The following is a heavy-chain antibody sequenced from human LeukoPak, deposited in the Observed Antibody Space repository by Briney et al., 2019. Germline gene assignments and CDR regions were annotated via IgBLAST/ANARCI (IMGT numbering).Heavy chain of an antibody. CDR1: RYTFTSYD. CDR2: MNPNSGNT. Sequence: ASVTVSCKASRYTFTSYDINWVRQATGPGLEWMGWMNPNSGNTGYAQKFQGRVTMTRNTSISTAYMELSSLRSEDTAVYYCARGTVTTIPDYWGQGTLVTVSS. D-gene: IGHD4-17*01. J-gene: IGHJ4*02. V-gene: IGHV1-8*01. CDR3: ARGTVTTIPDY.